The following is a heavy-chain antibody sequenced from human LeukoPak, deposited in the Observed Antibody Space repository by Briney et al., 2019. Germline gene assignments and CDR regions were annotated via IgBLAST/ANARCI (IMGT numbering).Heavy chain of an antibody. CDR2: IYYSGST. J-gene: IGHJ5*02. Sequence: SETLSLTCTVSGGSISSGGYYWSWIRQHPGKGLEWIGYIYYSGSTYYNPSLKSRVTISVDTSKNQFSLKLSSVTAADTAVYYCARCRSDPVPAEDWFDPWGQGTLVTVSS. V-gene: IGHV4-31*03. CDR3: ARCRSDPVPAEDWFDP. CDR1: GGSISSGGYY. D-gene: IGHD2-2*01.